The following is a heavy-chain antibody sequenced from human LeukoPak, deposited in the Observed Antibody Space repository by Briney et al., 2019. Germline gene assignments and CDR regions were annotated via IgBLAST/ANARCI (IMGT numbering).Heavy chain of an antibody. CDR1: GGSISSSNW. CDR3: ARALWFGETRLDY. V-gene: IGHV4-4*02. Sequence: PSETLSLTCAVSGGSISSSNWWSWVRQPPGKGLEWVGEIYHSGSTNYNPSLKSRVTISVDKSENQFSLKLSSVTAADTAVYYCARALWFGETRLDYWGQGTLVTVSS. CDR2: IYHSGST. D-gene: IGHD3-10*01. J-gene: IGHJ4*02.